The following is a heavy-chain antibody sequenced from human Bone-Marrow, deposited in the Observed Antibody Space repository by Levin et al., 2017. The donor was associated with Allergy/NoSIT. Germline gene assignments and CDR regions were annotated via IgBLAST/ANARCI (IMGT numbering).Heavy chain of an antibody. Sequence: GESLKISCTASGFTFGDYAMSWVRQAPGKGLEWVGFIRSKAYGGTTEYAASVKGRFTISRDDSKSIAYLQMNSLKTEDTAVYYCTRGLREYDYGDYGAFDIWGQGTMVTVSS. CDR1: GFTFGDYA. D-gene: IGHD4-17*01. J-gene: IGHJ3*02. CDR2: IRSKAYGGTT. CDR3: TRGLREYDYGDYGAFDI. V-gene: IGHV3-49*04.